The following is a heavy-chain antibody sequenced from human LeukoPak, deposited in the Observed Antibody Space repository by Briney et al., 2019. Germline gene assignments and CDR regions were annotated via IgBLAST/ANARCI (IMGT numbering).Heavy chain of an antibody. CDR1: GGSISSSSYY. D-gene: IGHD6-19*01. Sequence: PSETLSLTCTVSGGSISSSSYYWGWIRQPPGKGLEWIGSIYYSGSTYYNPSLKSRVTISVHTSKNQFSLKLSSVTAADTAVYYCARQTPGIAVAIDYWGQGTLVTVSS. V-gene: IGHV4-39*01. CDR2: IYYSGST. J-gene: IGHJ4*02. CDR3: ARQTPGIAVAIDY.